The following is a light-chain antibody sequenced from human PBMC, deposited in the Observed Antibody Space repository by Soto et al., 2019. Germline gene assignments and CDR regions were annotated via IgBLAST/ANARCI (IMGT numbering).Light chain of an antibody. V-gene: IGLV2-23*01. CDR3: CSYAGSSTLV. CDR2: EGS. Sequence: QSALPQPASVSGSPGPSITISCSGTSSDVGRYNLVSWYHQHPGKAPKLMISEGSKRPSGVSNRFSGSKSGNTASLTSSGLQAEDEADYYCCSYAGSSTLVFGGGTKLTVL. CDR1: SSDVGRYNL. J-gene: IGLJ3*02.